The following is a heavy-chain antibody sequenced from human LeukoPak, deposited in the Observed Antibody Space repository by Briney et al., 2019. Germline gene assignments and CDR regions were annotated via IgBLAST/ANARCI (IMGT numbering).Heavy chain of an antibody. Sequence: ASVKVSCKASGYTFTSYGISWVRQAPGQGLEWMGWISAYNGNTNYAQKLQGRVTMTTDTSTSTAYMELRSLRSDDTAVYYCAKEIVSAAISGFDSWGQGTLVTVSS. CDR1: GYTFTSYG. D-gene: IGHD2-2*02. J-gene: IGHJ5*01. V-gene: IGHV1-18*01. CDR3: AKEIVSAAISGFDS. CDR2: ISAYNGNT.